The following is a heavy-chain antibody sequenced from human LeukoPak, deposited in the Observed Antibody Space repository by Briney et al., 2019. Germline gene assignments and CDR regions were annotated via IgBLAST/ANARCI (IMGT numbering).Heavy chain of an antibody. V-gene: IGHV3-23*01. CDR1: GFTFSSYA. Sequence: GALRLSCAASGFTFSSYAMSWVRQAPGKGLEWVSGISGSGGSTFYADSVKGRFTISRDNSKNTLYLQMNSLRAEDTAVYYCAKDRVGYNYGLFDYWGQGTLVTVSS. D-gene: IGHD5-18*01. J-gene: IGHJ4*02. CDR2: ISGSGGST. CDR3: AKDRVGYNYGLFDY.